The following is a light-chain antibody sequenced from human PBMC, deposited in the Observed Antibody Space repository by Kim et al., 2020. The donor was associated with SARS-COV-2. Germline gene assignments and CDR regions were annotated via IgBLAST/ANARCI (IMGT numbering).Light chain of an antibody. CDR3: QKYNSAPWT. J-gene: IGKJ1*01. CDR1: QGISNS. CDR2: GAS. V-gene: IGKV1-27*01. Sequence: DIQMAQSPSSLSASVGDRVTITCRASQGISNSLAWYRQKPGKVPMLLIYGASTLQSGVPSRFSGSGSGTDFTLTISSLQPEDAATYYCQKYNSAPWTFGQGTKVYIK.